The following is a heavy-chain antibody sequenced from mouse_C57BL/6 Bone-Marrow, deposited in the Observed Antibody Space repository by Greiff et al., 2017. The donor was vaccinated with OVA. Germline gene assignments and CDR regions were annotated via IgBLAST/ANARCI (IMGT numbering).Heavy chain of an antibody. CDR2: IYPGSGST. J-gene: IGHJ3*01. V-gene: IGHV1-55*01. CDR1: GYTFTSYW. CDR3: ARGGYYYGSSLWFAY. D-gene: IGHD1-1*01. Sequence: QVQLQQSGAELVKPGASVKMSCKASGYTFTSYWITWVKQRPGQGLEWIGDIYPGSGSTNYNEKFKSKATLTVDTSSSTAYMQLSSLTSEDSAVYYCARGGYYYGSSLWFAYWGQGTLVTVSA.